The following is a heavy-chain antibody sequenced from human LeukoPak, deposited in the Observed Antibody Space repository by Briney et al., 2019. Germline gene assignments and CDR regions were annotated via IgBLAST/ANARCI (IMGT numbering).Heavy chain of an antibody. J-gene: IGHJ4*02. CDR1: GFTFNDYY. Sequence: KTGGSLSLSCAASGFTFNDYYMNWIRQPPGRGLEWVSHLSSSGTYTNYAEYVKGRFTISRDNDKNSLYLQMNSLRAEDRAVYYGAAVDTGYVSGWDPYYWGQGTLVTVSS. CDR3: AAVDTGYVSGWDPYY. CDR2: LSSSGTYT. V-gene: IGHV3-11*06. D-gene: IGHD6-19*01.